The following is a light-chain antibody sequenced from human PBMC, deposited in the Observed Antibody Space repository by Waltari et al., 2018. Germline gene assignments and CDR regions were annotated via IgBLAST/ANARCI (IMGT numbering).Light chain of an antibody. V-gene: IGKV3-11*01. Sequence: EVVLTQSPATLSLSPGESATLSCRASQSVYTFLAWYQQKPGQAPRLLIYHASKRAAGVPARFSGSGSGTDFTLTINRLEPEDFAVYYCQQRATGPPLTFGGGTKGES. CDR1: QSVYTF. CDR3: QQRATGPPLT. J-gene: IGKJ4*01. CDR2: HAS.